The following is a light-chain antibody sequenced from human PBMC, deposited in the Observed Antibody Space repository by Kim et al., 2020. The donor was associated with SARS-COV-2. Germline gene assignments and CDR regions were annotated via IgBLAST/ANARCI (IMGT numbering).Light chain of an antibody. CDR3: QKYNSAPRT. Sequence: ASVGDIVTITCRASQGISNYLAWYQQKPGKVPKLLIYAASTLQSGVPSRFSVSVSGTDFTLTISSLQPEDVATYYCQKYNSAPRTFGQGTKVDIK. J-gene: IGKJ1*01. V-gene: IGKV1-27*01. CDR1: QGISNY. CDR2: AAS.